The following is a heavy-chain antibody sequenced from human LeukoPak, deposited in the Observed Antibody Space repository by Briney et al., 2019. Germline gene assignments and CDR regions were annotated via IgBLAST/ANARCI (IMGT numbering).Heavy chain of an antibody. J-gene: IGHJ6*03. CDR2: ISYSGST. CDR1: GGSISSYY. CDR3: ASTKIAARPSYYYYYMDV. V-gene: IGHV4-59*08. Sequence: PSETLSLTCTVSGGSISSYYWTWIRQPPGKGLEWIGYISYSGSTNYNPSVKSRVTISVDTSKNQFSLKVSSVTAADTAVYYCASTKIAARPSYYYYYMDVWGKGTTVTVSS. D-gene: IGHD6-6*01.